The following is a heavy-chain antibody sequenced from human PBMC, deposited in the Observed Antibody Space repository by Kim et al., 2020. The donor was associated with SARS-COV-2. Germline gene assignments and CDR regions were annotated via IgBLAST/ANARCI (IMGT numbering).Heavy chain of an antibody. V-gene: IGHV4-61*02. CDR3: ATQREVGVNAFDI. Sequence: SETLSLTCTVSGGSISSGSYYWSWIRQPAGKGLEWIGRIYTSGSTNYNPSLKSRVTISVDTSKNQFSLKLSSVTAADTAVYYCATQREVGVNAFDIWGQGTMVTVSS. CDR2: IYTSGST. CDR1: GGSISSGSYY. J-gene: IGHJ3*02. D-gene: IGHD3-16*01.